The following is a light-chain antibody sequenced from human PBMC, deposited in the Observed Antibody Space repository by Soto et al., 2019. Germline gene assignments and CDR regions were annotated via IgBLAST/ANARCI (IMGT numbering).Light chain of an antibody. J-gene: IGKJ4*01. CDR2: DAS. Sequence: DIQMTQSPSSLSASVGVRVTITCQASQDISNYLNWYQQKPGKAPKLLIYDASNLETGVPSRFSGSVSGTDFTFTISSLQPEDIATYYCQQYDNRPLTFGGGTKVEIK. CDR3: QQYDNRPLT. V-gene: IGKV1-33*01. CDR1: QDISNY.